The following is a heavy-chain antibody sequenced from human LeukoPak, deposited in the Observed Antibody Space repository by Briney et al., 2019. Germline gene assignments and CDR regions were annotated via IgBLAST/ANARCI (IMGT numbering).Heavy chain of an antibody. J-gene: IGHJ4*02. CDR1: GFTFYDYA. V-gene: IGHV3-9*01. CDR3: ARGYYAASVRFDY. CDR2: ITWNSGTI. Sequence: PGRSLRLSCAASGFTFYDYAMHWVRQAPGKGLEGVSDITWNSGTIGYADSVKGRFTISRDNAKNSLYLQMNSLRAEDTALYYCARGYYAASVRFDYWGRGTLVTVSS. D-gene: IGHD3-10*01.